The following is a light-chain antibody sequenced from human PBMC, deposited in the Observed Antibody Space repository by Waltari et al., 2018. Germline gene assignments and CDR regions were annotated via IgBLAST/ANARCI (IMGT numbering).Light chain of an antibody. CDR3: TSYISGTTLVI. CDR2: EVS. CDR1: SSDLNGYNY. J-gene: IGLJ2*01. V-gene: IGLV2-14*01. Sequence: QSALTQPASVSGSPGQSITISCPGISSDLNGYNYVSWYQKYPGKAPKLIIYEVSNRPSGVSNRFSGSKSGNTASLSISGLQAEDEADYYCTSYISGTTLVIFGGGTKLTVL.